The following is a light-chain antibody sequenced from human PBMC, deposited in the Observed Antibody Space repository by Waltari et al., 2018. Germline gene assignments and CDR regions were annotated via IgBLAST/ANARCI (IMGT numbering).Light chain of an antibody. V-gene: IGLV1-47*01. Sequence: QSVLTQPPSASGTPGQRVTSPCSGSPSNIGRNYVYWYQQFPGTAPKLLVYRNNERPSGVPDRISGSKSGTSASLAISGLRSEDEADYYCATWDGSLTAWVFGGGTKVTVL. CDR3: ATWDGSLTAWV. CDR1: PSNIGRNY. J-gene: IGLJ3*02. CDR2: RNN.